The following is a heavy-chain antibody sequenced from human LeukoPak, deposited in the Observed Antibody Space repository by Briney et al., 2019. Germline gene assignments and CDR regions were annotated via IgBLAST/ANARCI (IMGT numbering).Heavy chain of an antibody. CDR3: ARDPLDYDSRPINYFDY. CDR1: GFTFSSYW. V-gene: IGHV3-7*01. D-gene: IGHD3-22*01. Sequence: QPGGSLRLSCAASGFTFSSYWMSWVRQAPGKGLEWVANIKQDGSEKYYVDSVKGRFTISRDNAKNSLYLQMNSLRAEDTAVYYCARDPLDYDSRPINYFDYWGQGTLVTVSS. J-gene: IGHJ4*02. CDR2: IKQDGSEK.